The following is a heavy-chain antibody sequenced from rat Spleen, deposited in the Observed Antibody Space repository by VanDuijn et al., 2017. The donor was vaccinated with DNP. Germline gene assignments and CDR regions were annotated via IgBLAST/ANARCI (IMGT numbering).Heavy chain of an antibody. D-gene: IGHD1-10*01. CDR3: ARNQLGYYVMDA. Sequence: QVQMKETGPGLVQTIQTLSVTCTVSGFSLSNYGVHWVRQAPGKGLEWMGIIWGHGNTDYNSALKSRLSISRDTSKSHVFLKMNSLQTEDTAMYFCARNQLGYYVMDAWGQGTLVTVSS. CDR1: GFSLSNYG. V-gene: IGHV2-77*01. J-gene: IGHJ4*01. CDR2: IWGHGNT.